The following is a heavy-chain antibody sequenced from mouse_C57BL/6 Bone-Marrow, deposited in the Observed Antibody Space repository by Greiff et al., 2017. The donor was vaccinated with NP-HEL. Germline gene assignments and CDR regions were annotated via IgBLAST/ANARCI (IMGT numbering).Heavy chain of an antibody. CDR2: IYPSDSET. Sequence: VQLQQPGAELVRPGSSVKLSCKASGYTFTSYWMDWVKQRPGQGLEWIGNIYPSDSETHYNQKFKDKATLTVDKSSSTAYMQLSSLTAEDSAVYYCARYITTKEYYFDYWGQGTTLTVSS. J-gene: IGHJ2*01. CDR1: GYTFTSYW. D-gene: IGHD1-1*01. V-gene: IGHV1-61*01. CDR3: ARYITTKEYYFDY.